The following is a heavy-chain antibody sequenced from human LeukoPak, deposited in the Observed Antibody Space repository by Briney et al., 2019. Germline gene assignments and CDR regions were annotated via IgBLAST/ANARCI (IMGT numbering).Heavy chain of an antibody. CDR2: INPSGGST. D-gene: IGHD3-16*01. CDR1: GYTFTSYY. V-gene: IGHV1-46*01. J-gene: IGHJ4*02. CDR3: ARAPDYVWGSYTYFDY. Sequence: TSVKVSCKASGYTFTSYYMHWVRQAPGQGLEWMGIINPSGGSTSYAQKFQGRVTMTRDTSTSTVYMELSSLRSEDTAVYYCARAPDYVWGSYTYFDYWGQGTLVTVSS.